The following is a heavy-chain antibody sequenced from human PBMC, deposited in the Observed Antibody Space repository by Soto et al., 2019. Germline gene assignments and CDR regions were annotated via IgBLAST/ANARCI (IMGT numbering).Heavy chain of an antibody. D-gene: IGHD3-9*01. CDR2: IYPGDSDT. V-gene: IGHV5-51*01. CDR1: GYSFTSYW. Sequence: GESLKISCKGSGYSFTSYWIGWVRQMPGKGLEWMGIIYPGDSDTRYSPSFQGQVTISADKSISTAYLQWSSLKASDTAMYYCARSLYARYYDILTGGYYYYYGMDVWGQGTTVTVSS. J-gene: IGHJ6*02. CDR3: ARSLYARYYDILTGGYYYYYGMDV.